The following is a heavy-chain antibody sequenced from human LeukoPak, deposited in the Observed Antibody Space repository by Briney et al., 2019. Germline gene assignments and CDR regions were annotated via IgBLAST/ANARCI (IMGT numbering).Heavy chain of an antibody. V-gene: IGHV3-74*01. CDR3: ARDRGPRAGFMVREAYDY. CDR1: GFTFSDYW. Sequence: GGSLRLSCAASGFTFSDYWIHWVRQAPGKGLVWVSRINTDGSITNYADSVKGRFSISRDNAKNTLYLQMSSLRAEDTAVYYCARDRGPRAGFMVREAYDYWGQGTLVTVSS. CDR2: INTDGSIT. J-gene: IGHJ4*02. D-gene: IGHD3-10*01.